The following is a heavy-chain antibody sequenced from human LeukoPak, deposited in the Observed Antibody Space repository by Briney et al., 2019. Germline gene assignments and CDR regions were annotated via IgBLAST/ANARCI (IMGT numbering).Heavy chain of an antibody. Sequence: PSGTLSLTCTVSGGSISSYYWSWIRQPAGKGLEWIGRIYTSGSTNYNPSLKSRVTMSVDTSKNQFSLKLSSVTAADTAVYYCAREAGITMVRGVSHDAFDIWGQGTMVTVSS. CDR1: GGSISSYY. J-gene: IGHJ3*02. CDR3: AREAGITMVRGVSHDAFDI. D-gene: IGHD3-10*01. V-gene: IGHV4-4*07. CDR2: IYTSGST.